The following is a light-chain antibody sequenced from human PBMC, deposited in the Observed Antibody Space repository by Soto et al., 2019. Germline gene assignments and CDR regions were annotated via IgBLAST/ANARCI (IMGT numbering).Light chain of an antibody. CDR3: SSYTGSTSTWV. V-gene: IGLV2-14*01. CDR2: EVN. CDR1: SSDVGAYKN. Sequence: QAVVTQPASVSGSPGQSITISCTGTSSDVGAYKNVSWYQQHPGKAPKLMIFEVNSRPSGVSHRFSGSKSGNAASLTISGLQAEDEGDYYCSSYTGSTSTWVFGGGTKLTVL. J-gene: IGLJ3*02.